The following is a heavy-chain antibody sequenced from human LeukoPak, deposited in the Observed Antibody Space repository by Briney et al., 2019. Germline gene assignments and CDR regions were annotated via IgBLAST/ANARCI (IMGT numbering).Heavy chain of an antibody. CDR2: ISHSGST. V-gene: IGHV4-34*01. D-gene: IGHD6-19*01. CDR3: ARVTSQWLVRYYFYMDV. Sequence: SETLSLTCAVYDGSLSGYWWSWIRQSPGRGLEWIGEISHSGSTNYNPSFKSRVTVSGDTSNKQVSLKMTSVTAADTAVYYCARVTSQWLVRYYFYMDVWGKGTTVTVSS. CDR1: DGSLSGYW. J-gene: IGHJ6*03.